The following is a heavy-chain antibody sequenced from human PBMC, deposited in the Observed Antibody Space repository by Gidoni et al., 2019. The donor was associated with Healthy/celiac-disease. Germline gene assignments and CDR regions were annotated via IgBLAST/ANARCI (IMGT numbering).Heavy chain of an antibody. V-gene: IGHV3-30-3*01. CDR1: GFTFSSYA. CDR2: ISYDGSNK. CDR3: ARDAAVAGTSPVVY. D-gene: IGHD6-19*01. Sequence: QVQLVESGGGVVQPGRSLRLSCAASGFTFSSYAMHWVRQAPGKGLEWVAVISYDGSNKYYADSVKGRFTISRDNSKNTLYLQMNSLRAEDTAVYYCARDAAVAGTSPVVYWGQGTLVTVSS. J-gene: IGHJ4*02.